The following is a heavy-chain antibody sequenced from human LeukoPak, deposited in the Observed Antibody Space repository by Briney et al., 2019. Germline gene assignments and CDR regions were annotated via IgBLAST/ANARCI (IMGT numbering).Heavy chain of an antibody. V-gene: IGHV1-2*02. CDR3: ARDPKSQLLLDY. CDR1: GFTFTDEY. J-gene: IGHJ4*02. D-gene: IGHD2-2*01. CDR2: INPYSGAI. Sequence: ASAKVSCEFSGFTFTDEYIRWVRQAPGQGLEWMGWINPYSGAINYAQKFQGRVTLTRNTSISTAYMELSRLTSGDTAVYYCARDPKSQLLLDYWGQGTLVTVSS.